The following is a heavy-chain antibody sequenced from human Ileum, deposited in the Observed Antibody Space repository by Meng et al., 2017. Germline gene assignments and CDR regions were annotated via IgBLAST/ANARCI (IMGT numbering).Heavy chain of an antibody. V-gene: IGHV4-59*01. D-gene: IGHD3-16*01. CDR2: IFDNGRP. J-gene: IGHJ4*02. CDR3: ARSVWGRAAPD. Sequence: VHAEGSGTGTVNPSDTLVLHCTLSVVSITTYWWHWVRQPTEKGLEWIGNIFDNGRPKYNPSLKSRVTMSLDTSKNQFYLNLASVTAADTAVYYCARSVWGRAAPDWGQGTLVTVFS. CDR1: VVSITTYW.